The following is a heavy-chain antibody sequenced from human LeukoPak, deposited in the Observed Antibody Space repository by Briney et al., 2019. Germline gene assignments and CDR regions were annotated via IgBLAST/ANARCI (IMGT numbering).Heavy chain of an antibody. CDR1: GFTFSSYA. J-gene: IGHJ4*02. CDR3: AREAINMESQEGYFDY. Sequence: AGGSLRLSCAAPGFTFSSYAMHWVRQAPGKGLEWVAVISYDGSNKYYADSVKGRFTISRDNSKNTLYLQMNSLRAEDTAVYYCAREAINMESQEGYFDYWGQGTLVTVSS. CDR2: ISYDGSNK. D-gene: IGHD3-3*02. V-gene: IGHV3-30-3*01.